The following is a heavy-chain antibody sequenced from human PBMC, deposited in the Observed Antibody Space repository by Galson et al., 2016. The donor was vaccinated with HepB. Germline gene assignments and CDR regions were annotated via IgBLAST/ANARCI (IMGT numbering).Heavy chain of an antibody. J-gene: IGHJ5*02. CDR2: IYPDDSDT. D-gene: IGHD3-16*01. CDR1: GYTFTNYW. CDR3: ARRQSTGGYNWFDP. V-gene: IGHV5-51*01. Sequence: QSGAEVKKSGESLKISCKASGYTFTNYWIGWVRQMPGKGLEWIGIIYPDDSDTQYSPSFRGQVTISADKSINTAYLQWGSLKASDTAIYYCARRQSTGGYNWFDPWGQGTLVTVSS.